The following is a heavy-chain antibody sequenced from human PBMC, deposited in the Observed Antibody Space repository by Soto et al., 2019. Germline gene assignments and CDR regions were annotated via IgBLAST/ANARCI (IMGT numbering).Heavy chain of an antibody. V-gene: IGHV4-39*01. D-gene: IGHD6-13*01. CDR1: GGSISSSSYY. CDR3: ASSIAAAGQPFDY. J-gene: IGHJ4*02. Sequence: PSETLSLTCTVSGGSISSSSYYWGWIRQPPGKGLEWIGSIYYSGSTYYNPSLKSRVTISVDTSKNQFSLKLSSVTAADTAVYYCASSIAAAGQPFDYWSQGTLVTVSS. CDR2: IYYSGST.